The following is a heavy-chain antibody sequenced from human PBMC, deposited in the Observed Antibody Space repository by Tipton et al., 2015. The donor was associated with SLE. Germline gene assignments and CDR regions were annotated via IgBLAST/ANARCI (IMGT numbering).Heavy chain of an antibody. CDR2: MTYAGTAT. V-gene: IGHV3-23*03. J-gene: IGHJ4*02. D-gene: IGHD1-1*01. CDR1: GFTFTKYA. Sequence: SMRLSCAASGFTFTKYAFGWVRQAPGKGLEWVSMTYAGTATYYADSVKGRFTISRDDSKNTLCLQMNSLRAEDTAVYYCAKDVGMWSETGILVDFEYWGQGALVTVSS. CDR3: AKDVGMWSETGILVDFEY.